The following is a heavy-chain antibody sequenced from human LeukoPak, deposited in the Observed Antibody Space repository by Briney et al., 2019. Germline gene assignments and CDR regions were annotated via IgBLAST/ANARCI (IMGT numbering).Heavy chain of an antibody. Sequence: GGSLRLSYAASGFTFSSYAMHWVRQAPGKGLEWVAVISYDGSNKYYADSVKGRFTISRDNSKNTLYLQMNSLRAEDTAVYYCARAPDILTGPFDYWGQGTLVTVSS. CDR2: ISYDGSNK. CDR3: ARAPDILTGPFDY. V-gene: IGHV3-30*04. CDR1: GFTFSSYA. D-gene: IGHD3-9*01. J-gene: IGHJ4*02.